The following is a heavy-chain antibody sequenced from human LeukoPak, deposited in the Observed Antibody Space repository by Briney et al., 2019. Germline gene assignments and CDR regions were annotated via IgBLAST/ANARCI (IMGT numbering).Heavy chain of an antibody. CDR3: ARDSYGDYDY. V-gene: IGHV3-7*01. CDR2: IKQDGSEK. D-gene: IGHD4-17*01. Sequence: PGGSLRLSCAASGFTFSNAWMSWVRQAPGKGLEWVANIKQDGSEKYYVDSVKGRFTISRDNAKNSLYLQMNSLRAEDTAVYYCARDSYGDYDYWGQGTLVTVSS. CDR1: GFTFSNAW. J-gene: IGHJ4*02.